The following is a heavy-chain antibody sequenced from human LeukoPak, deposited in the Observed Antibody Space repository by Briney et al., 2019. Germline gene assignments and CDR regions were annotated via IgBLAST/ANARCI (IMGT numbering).Heavy chain of an antibody. CDR2: ISAYNGNT. D-gene: IGHD3-3*01. J-gene: IGHJ5*02. Sequence: ASVKVSCKASGGTFSSYAISWVRQAPGQGLEWMGWISAYNGNTNYAQKPQGRVTMTTDTSTSTAYMELRSLRSDGTAAYYCARDRDITPERQDFGRGYYNWFDPWGQGTLVTVSS. CDR1: GGTFSSYA. CDR3: ARDRDITPERQDFGRGYYNWFDP. V-gene: IGHV1-18*01.